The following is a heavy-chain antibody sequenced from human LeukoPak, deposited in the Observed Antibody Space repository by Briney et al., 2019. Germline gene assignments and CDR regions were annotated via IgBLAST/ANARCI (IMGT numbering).Heavy chain of an antibody. CDR1: GFTFSSNG. CDR3: AKDRSGSYSQGLDY. J-gene: IGHJ4*02. D-gene: IGHD1-26*01. V-gene: IGHV3-30*18. CDR2: TSYDGSNK. Sequence: GGSLRLSCAASGFTFSSNGMHWVRQAPGKGLEWVAVTSYDGSNKYYADSVKGRFTISRDNSKNTLYLQMNSLRAEDTAVYYCAKDRSGSYSQGLDYWGQGTLVTVSS.